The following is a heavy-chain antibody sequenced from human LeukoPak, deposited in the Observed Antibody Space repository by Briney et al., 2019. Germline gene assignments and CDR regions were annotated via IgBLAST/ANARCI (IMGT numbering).Heavy chain of an antibody. CDR3: ARDRDDSGWHVADY. Sequence: ASVKVSCKASRYTVTGYYMHWVRQAPGQGLEWMGWINPNSGGTNYAQKFQGRVNMTRDTSMSTAYMELSRLRSDDTAVYYCARDRDDSGWHVADYWGEGTLVTVSS. V-gene: IGHV1-2*02. CDR1: RYTVTGYY. D-gene: IGHD6-19*01. CDR2: INPNSGGT. J-gene: IGHJ4*02.